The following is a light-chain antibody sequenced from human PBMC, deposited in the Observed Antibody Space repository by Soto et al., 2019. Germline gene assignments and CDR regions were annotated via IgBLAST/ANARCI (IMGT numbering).Light chain of an antibody. Sequence: IQLTQSPSSLSASVGDRVTVTCRASQGIGTYLVWYQQKSGKAPTVLIYASSTLQTGVPSGFSGSGSGTDFSLTISSLHPEDVATYYCQQVDSYPRTFGQGTKV. CDR3: QQVDSYPRT. V-gene: IGKV1-9*01. CDR1: QGIGTY. CDR2: ASS. J-gene: IGKJ1*01.